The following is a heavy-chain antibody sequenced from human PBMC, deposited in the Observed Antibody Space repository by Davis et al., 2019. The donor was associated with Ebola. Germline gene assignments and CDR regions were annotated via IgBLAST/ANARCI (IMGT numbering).Heavy chain of an antibody. Sequence: ASVKVSCKASGYTFADYNIYWVRQAPGQGLEWMGWISADNGNTNYAQKFQGRVTTTAHESTSPAYMELSSLRSEDTAVYYCASGIAAAGNYWGQGTLVTVSS. CDR2: ISADNGNT. CDR1: GYTFADYN. V-gene: IGHV1-18*04. D-gene: IGHD6-13*01. J-gene: IGHJ4*02. CDR3: ASGIAAAGNY.